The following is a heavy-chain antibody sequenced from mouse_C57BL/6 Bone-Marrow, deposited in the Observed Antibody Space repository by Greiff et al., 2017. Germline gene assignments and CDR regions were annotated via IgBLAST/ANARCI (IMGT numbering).Heavy chain of an antibody. CDR1: GFTFSSYA. V-gene: IGHV5-9-1*02. CDR2: ISSGGDYI. CDR3: TRVGYYGSRRYFDV. J-gene: IGHJ1*03. D-gene: IGHD1-1*01. Sequence: DVKLQESGEGLVKPGGSLKLSCAASGFTFSSYAMSWVRQTPEKRLEWVAYISSGGDYIYYADTVKGRFTISRDNARNTLYLQMSSLKSEDTAMYYWTRVGYYGSRRYFDVWGTGTTVTVSS.